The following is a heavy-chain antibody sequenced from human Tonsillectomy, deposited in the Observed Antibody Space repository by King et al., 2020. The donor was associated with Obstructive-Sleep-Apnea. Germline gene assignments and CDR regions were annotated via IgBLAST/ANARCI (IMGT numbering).Heavy chain of an antibody. CDR3: ARARYSSGWTDFDY. J-gene: IGHJ4*02. Sequence: VQLQESGPGLVKPSQTLSLTCTVSGGSISSGDYYWSWIRQPPGKGLEWIGYIYYSVSTHYNPSLKSLVTISVDTSKNQFSLKLSSVTAADTAVYYCARARYSSGWTDFDYWGQGTLVTVSS. D-gene: IGHD6-19*01. CDR2: IYYSVST. CDR1: GGSISSGDYY. V-gene: IGHV4-30-4*01.